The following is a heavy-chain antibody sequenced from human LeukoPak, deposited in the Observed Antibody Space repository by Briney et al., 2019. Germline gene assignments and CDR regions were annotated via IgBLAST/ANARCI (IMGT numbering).Heavy chain of an antibody. Sequence: GGSLRLSCAASGFTFSSYAMSWVRQAPGKGLGGVSAISGSGGSTYYADSVKGRFTISRDNSKNTLYLQMNSLRAEDTAVYYCAKGVTGPCYFDYWGQGTLVTVSS. CDR3: AKGVTGPCYFDY. CDR1: GFTFSSYA. D-gene: IGHD1-20*01. CDR2: ISGSGGST. J-gene: IGHJ4*02. V-gene: IGHV3-23*01.